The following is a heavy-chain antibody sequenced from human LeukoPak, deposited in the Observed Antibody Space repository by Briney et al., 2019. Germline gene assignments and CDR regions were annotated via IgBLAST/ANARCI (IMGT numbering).Heavy chain of an antibody. V-gene: IGHV3-9*01. CDR2: ISWNSGSI. CDR1: GFTFDDYA. Sequence: PGGSLRLSCAASGFTFDDYAMHWVRQAPGKGLEWVSGISWNSGSIGYADSVKGRFTISRDNAKNSLYLQMNSLRAEDTALYYCAKDQYYDISVGLLYYYGMDVWGQGTTVTVSS. J-gene: IGHJ6*02. D-gene: IGHD3-9*01. CDR3: AKDQYYDISVGLLYYYGMDV.